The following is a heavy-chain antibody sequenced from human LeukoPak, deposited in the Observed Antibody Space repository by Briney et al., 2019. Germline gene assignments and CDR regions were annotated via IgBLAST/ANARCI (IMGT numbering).Heavy chain of an antibody. D-gene: IGHD3-22*01. J-gene: IGHJ4*02. CDR3: ARGPHYQDSSGPLDS. CDR1: GGSISGDY. V-gene: IGHV4-4*07. Sequence: SETLSLTCTVSGGSISGDYWSWIRQPAGKGLEWIGRIYTSGSTNYNSSLKSRVTMSVDTSKNQFSLKLSSVTAADTAVYYCARGPHYQDSSGPLDSWGQGTLVTVSS. CDR2: IYTSGST.